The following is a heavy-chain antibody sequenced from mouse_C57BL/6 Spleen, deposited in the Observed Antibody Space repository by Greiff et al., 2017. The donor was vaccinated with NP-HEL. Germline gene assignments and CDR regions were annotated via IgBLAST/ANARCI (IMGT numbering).Heavy chain of an antibody. CDR2: INPNNDGT. CDR3: AREGSIYYDYGDWYFDV. Sequence: EVQLQQSGPELVKPGASVKMSCKASGYTFTDYNMHWVKQSHGKSLEWIGYINPNNDGTSYNQKFKGKATLTVNKSSSTAYMELRSLTSEDSAVYYCAREGSIYYDYGDWYFDVWGTGTTVTVSS. D-gene: IGHD2-4*01. J-gene: IGHJ1*03. CDR1: GYTFTDYN. V-gene: IGHV1-22*01.